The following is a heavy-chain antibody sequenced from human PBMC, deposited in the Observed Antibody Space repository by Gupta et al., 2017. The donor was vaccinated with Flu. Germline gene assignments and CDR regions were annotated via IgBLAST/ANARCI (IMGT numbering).Heavy chain of an antibody. CDR3: ARKHFDFWSGYDNDAFDI. D-gene: IGHD3-3*01. V-gene: IGHV3-48*03. J-gene: IGHJ3*02. Sequence: DVQLVASGGGLVQPGGSLRLSCAASGFIFSSYEMNWVRQAPGKGLEWVSYITNSGNTIYYADSVKGRFTISRDNAENSLYLQMNSLRAEDTAVYFCARKHFDFWSGYDNDAFDIWGQGTMVAVSS. CDR1: GFIFSSYE. CDR2: ITNSGNTI.